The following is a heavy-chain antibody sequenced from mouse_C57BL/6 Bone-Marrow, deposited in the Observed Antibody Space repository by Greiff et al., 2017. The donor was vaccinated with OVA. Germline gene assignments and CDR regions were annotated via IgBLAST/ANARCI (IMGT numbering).Heavy chain of an antibody. CDR2: IFPGSGST. CDR3: ARRKKFYYGSSYDY. V-gene: IGHV1-75*01. Sequence: VKLVESGPELVKPGASVKISCKASGYTFTDYYINWVKQRPGQGLEWIGWIFPGSGSTYYNEKFKGKATLTVDKSSSTAYMLLSSLTSEDSAVYFCARRKKFYYGSSYDYWGQGTTLTVSS. J-gene: IGHJ2*01. D-gene: IGHD1-1*01. CDR1: GYTFTDYY.